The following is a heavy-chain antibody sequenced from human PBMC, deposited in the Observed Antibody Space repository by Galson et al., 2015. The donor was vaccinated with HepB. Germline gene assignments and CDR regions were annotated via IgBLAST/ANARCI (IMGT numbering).Heavy chain of an antibody. Sequence: SLRLSCAASGFTFSSYAMHWVRQAPGKGLEWVAVISYDGSNKYYADSVKGRFTISRDNSKNTLYLQMNSLRAEDTAVYYCARDRSGYDDYYYGMDVWGQGTTVTVSS. CDR1: GFTFSSYA. D-gene: IGHD5-12*01. V-gene: IGHV3-30-3*01. J-gene: IGHJ6*02. CDR3: ARDRSGYDDYYYGMDV. CDR2: ISYDGSNK.